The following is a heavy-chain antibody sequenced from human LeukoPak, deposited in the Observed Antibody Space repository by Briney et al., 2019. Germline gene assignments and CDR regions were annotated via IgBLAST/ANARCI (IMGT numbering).Heavy chain of an antibody. Sequence: GGPLRLSCAASGFTFSSYTMSWVRQAPGKGLEWVSTITTSDGNTYYADSVKGRFTVSRDNSKNTLYLQMNSLRAEDTAVYYCASTSASYYYYFYGMDVWGQGTTVTVSS. D-gene: IGHD6-6*01. CDR2: ITTSDGNT. J-gene: IGHJ6*02. CDR3: ASTSASYYYYFYGMDV. CDR1: GFTFSSYT. V-gene: IGHV3-23*01.